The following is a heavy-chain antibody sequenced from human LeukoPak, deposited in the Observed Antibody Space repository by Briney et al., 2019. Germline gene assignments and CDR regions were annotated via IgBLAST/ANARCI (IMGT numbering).Heavy chain of an antibody. CDR1: GFTFTNYE. CDR3: ASYGDYVSDAFDI. CDR2: ISSSGSTI. D-gene: IGHD4-17*01. Sequence: GGSLRLSCAASGFTFTNYEMNWVRQAPGKGLEWVSYISSSGSTIYYADSVKGRFTISRDNAKNSLYPQMNSLRAEDTAVYYCASYGDYVSDAFDIWGQGTMVTVSS. J-gene: IGHJ3*02. V-gene: IGHV3-48*03.